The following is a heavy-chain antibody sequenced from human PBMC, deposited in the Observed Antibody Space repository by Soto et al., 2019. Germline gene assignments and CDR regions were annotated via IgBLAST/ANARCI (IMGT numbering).Heavy chain of an antibody. Sequence: QVQLQESGPGLVKPSQTLSLTCTVSGGSISSGGYYWSWIRQHPGKGLEWIGYIYYSGSTYYNPSLKSRVTISVDTSKNQFSLKLSSVTAADTAVYYCARVGDSSGYYYVLFDYWGQGTLVTVSS. CDR3: ARVGDSSGYYYVLFDY. CDR2: IYYSGST. J-gene: IGHJ4*02. D-gene: IGHD3-22*01. CDR1: GGSISSGGYY. V-gene: IGHV4-31*03.